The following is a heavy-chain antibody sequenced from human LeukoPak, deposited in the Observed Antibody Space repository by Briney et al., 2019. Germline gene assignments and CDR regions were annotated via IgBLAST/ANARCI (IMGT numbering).Heavy chain of an antibody. D-gene: IGHD2-2*03. V-gene: IGHV1-46*01. CDR2: INPSGGST. CDR1: GYTFTGYY. J-gene: IGHJ4*02. CDR3: ARSYLDMAPQG. Sequence: ASVKVSCKASGYTFTGYYIQWVRQAPGQGLEWMGIINPSGGSTSYAQKFQGRVTMTRDTSTSTVYMELSSLRSEDTAVYYCARSYLDMAPQGWGQGTLVTVSS.